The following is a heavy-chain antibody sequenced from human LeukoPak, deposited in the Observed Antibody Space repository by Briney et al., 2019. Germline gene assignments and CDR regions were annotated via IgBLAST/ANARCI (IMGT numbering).Heavy chain of an antibody. V-gene: IGHV3-23*01. D-gene: IGHD1-26*01. CDR1: GFNFYRSS. Sequence: GGSLRLSCAASGFNFYRSSMSWVRQAPGKGLEWVSAISADGTRPYYADSVKGRFTISRDNSKNTAHLQMNSLRVEDTAIYYCVKEGGIVGDEYWGQGALVTVSS. CDR3: VKEGGIVGDEY. CDR2: ISADGTRP. J-gene: IGHJ4*02.